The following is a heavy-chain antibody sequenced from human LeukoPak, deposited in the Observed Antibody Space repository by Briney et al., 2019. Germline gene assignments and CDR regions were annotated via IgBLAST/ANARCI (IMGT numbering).Heavy chain of an antibody. CDR2: IWYDGSNK. CDR1: GFTFSSYG. V-gene: IGHV3-33*01. D-gene: IGHD4-17*01. CDR3: ARDLSDYGDYIDY. J-gene: IGHJ4*02. Sequence: PGRSLRLSCAASGFTFSSYGMHWVRQAPGKGLEWVAVIWYDGSNKYYADSVKGRFTISRDNSKNTLYLQMNSLRAEDTAVYYCARDLSDYGDYIDYWGQGTLVTVSS.